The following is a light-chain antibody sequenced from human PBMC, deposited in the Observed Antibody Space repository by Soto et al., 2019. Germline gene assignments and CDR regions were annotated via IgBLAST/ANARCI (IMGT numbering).Light chain of an antibody. CDR1: SSDVGGYNY. CDR2: DVS. J-gene: IGLJ1*01. V-gene: IGLV2-11*01. Sequence: QSFLTQPRSVSGSPGRSVTISCTGTSSDVGGYNYVSWYQQHPGKAPKLMIYDVSKRPSGVPDRFSGSKSGNTASLTISGLQAEDEADYYCCSYAGSYTFDVFGTGTKVTVL. CDR3: CSYAGSYTFDV.